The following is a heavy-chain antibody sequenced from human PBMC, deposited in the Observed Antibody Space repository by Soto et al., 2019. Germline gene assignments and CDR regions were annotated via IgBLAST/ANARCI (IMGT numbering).Heavy chain of an antibody. CDR1: GYTFTSYD. CDR2: MNPNSGNT. D-gene: IGHD3-3*01. Sequence: ASVKVSCKASGYTFTSYDINWVRQATGQGLEWMGWMNPNSGNTGYAQKFQGRVTMTRNTSISTAYMELSSLRSEDTAVYYCARGRYYDFWSGYDIAGGGSNWFDPWSQGNLVTVSS. V-gene: IGHV1-8*01. CDR3: ARGRYYDFWSGYDIAGGGSNWFDP. J-gene: IGHJ5*02.